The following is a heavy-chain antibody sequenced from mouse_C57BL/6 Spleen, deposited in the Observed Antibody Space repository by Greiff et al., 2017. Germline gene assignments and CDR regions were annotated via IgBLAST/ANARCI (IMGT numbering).Heavy chain of an antibody. CDR2: INPYNGGT. D-gene: IGHD1-1*01. CDR1: GYTFTDYY. CDR3: ARHGSSSYYYAMDY. Sequence: EVQLQQSGPVLVKPGASVKMSCKASGYTFTDYYMNWVKQSHGKSLEWIGVINPYNGGTSYNQKFKGKATLTVDKSSSTAYMALNRLTSEDSAVYYCARHGSSSYYYAMDYWGQGTSVTVSS. V-gene: IGHV1-19*01. J-gene: IGHJ4*01.